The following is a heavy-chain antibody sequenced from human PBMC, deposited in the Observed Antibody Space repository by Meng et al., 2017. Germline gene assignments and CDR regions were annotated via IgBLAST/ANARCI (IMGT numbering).Heavy chain of an antibody. CDR3: ARDRKAAAGRGAGIYYGMDV. CDR2: IYYSGST. V-gene: IGHV4-39*07. J-gene: IGHJ6*02. D-gene: IGHD6-13*01. CDR1: GGSISSSSYY. Sequence: SETLSLTCTVSGGSISSSSYYWGWIRQPPGKGLEWIGSIYYSGSTYYNPSLKSRVTISVDTSKNQFSLKLSSVTAADTAVYYCARDRKAAAGRGAGIYYGMDVWGQGTTVTVSS.